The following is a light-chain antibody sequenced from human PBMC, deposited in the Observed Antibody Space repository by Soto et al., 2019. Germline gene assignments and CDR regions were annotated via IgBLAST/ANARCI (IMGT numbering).Light chain of an antibody. CDR3: SSYAGSILYV. CDR2: EVS. J-gene: IGLJ1*01. Sequence: QSALTQPPSASGSPGQSVTISCTGTSSDVGGYNYVSWYQQHPGKAPKLMIYEVSKRPSGVPDRFSGSKPGNTASLTVSGLQAEDEADYYCSSYAGSILYVFGTGTKVTVL. CDR1: SSDVGGYNY. V-gene: IGLV2-8*01.